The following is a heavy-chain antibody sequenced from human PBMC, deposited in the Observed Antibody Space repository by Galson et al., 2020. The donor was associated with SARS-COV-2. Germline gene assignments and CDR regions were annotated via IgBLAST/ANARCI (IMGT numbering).Heavy chain of an antibody. J-gene: IGHJ6*02. D-gene: IGHD2-15*01. Sequence: GGSLRLSCAASGFTFSSYAMSWVRQAPGKGLEWVSAISGSGGSTYYADSVKGRFTISRDNSKNTLYLQMNSLRAEDTAVYYCAKVVGARYYYYGMDVWGQGTTVTVSS. CDR3: AKVVGARYYYYGMDV. CDR2: ISGSGGST. V-gene: IGHV3-23*01. CDR1: GFTFSSYA.